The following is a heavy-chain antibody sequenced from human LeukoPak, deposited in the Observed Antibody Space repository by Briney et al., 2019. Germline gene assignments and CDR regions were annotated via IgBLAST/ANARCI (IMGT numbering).Heavy chain of an antibody. CDR3: ARDRTGTGWYYYYMDV. J-gene: IGHJ6*03. Sequence: SETLSLTCAVSGCSISSSNWWSWVRQPPGKGLEWIGEIYHSGSTNYNPSLKSRVTISVDKSKNQFSLKLSSVTAADTAVYYCARDRTGTGWYYYYMDVWGKGTTVTVSS. V-gene: IGHV4-4*02. CDR2: IYHSGST. D-gene: IGHD4-17*01. CDR1: GCSISSSNW.